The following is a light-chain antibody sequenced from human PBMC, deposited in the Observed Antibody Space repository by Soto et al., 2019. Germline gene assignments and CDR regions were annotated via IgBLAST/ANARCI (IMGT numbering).Light chain of an antibody. V-gene: IGKV3-20*01. CDR1: QSVSSSY. J-gene: IGKJ1*01. CDR3: QHYNSYYVA. Sequence: EIVLTQSPGTLSLSPGERATLSCRASQSVSSSYLAWYQQKPGQAPRLLIYGASSRATGIPDRFSGSGSGTDFTLTISRLEPEDFATYYCQHYNSYYVAFGQGTKVEV. CDR2: GAS.